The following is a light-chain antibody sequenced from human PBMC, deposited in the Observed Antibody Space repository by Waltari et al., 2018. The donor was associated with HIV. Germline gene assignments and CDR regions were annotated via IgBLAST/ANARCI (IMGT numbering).Light chain of an antibody. Sequence: MSQSPPTLTASVGDRVNITCRASQNVGTWLAWYQQKPGEAPKLLIHKATDVEDGVPSRFSGSASGTEFTLTIDSLHPDDFATFYCHQYSNYLGSFGQGTKLELK. CDR1: QNVGTW. V-gene: IGKV1-5*03. J-gene: IGKJ1*01. CDR2: KAT. CDR3: HQYSNYLGS.